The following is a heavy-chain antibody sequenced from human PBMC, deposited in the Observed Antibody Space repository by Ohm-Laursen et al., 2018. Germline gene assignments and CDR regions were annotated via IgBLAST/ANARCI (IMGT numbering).Heavy chain of an antibody. V-gene: IGHV3-23*01. CDR2: ISGSGGST. J-gene: IGHJ5*02. CDR1: GFTFSSYA. Sequence: SLRLSCAAPGFTFSSYAMSWVRQAPGKGLEWVSAISGSGGSTYYADSVKGRFTISRDNSKNTLYLQMNSLRAEDTAVYYCAKRSTVGFWFDPWGQGTLVTVSS. CDR3: AKRSTVGFWFDP. D-gene: IGHD4-11*01.